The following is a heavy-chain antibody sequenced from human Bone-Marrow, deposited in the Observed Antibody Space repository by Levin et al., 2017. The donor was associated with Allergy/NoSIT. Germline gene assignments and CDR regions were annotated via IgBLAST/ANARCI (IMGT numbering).Heavy chain of an antibody. V-gene: IGHV4-59*01. D-gene: IGHD2-2*01. CDR1: GGSISSYY. Sequence: KPGGSLRLSCTVSGGSISSYYWTWIRQPPGKGLEWIGYIYYSGSTNHNPSLKSRVTISVDTSTNQFSLKLSSVTAADTAVYYCATGSASQTSDAFDIWGQGTMVTVSS. CDR3: ATGSASQTSDAFDI. J-gene: IGHJ3*02. CDR2: IYYSGST.